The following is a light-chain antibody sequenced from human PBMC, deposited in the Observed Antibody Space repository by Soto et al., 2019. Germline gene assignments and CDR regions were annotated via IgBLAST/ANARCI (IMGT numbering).Light chain of an antibody. Sequence: IVVSLSPATLSVSKGERASLSCRASQSVSSNLAWYQQKPGQAPRLLIYGASTRATGFPARFGGSGSGTDFTLTISSLQSEDFAVYYCQQYNNWPWTFGQGTKVDI. CDR2: GAS. CDR1: QSVSSN. CDR3: QQYNNWPWT. J-gene: IGKJ1*01. V-gene: IGKV3-15*01.